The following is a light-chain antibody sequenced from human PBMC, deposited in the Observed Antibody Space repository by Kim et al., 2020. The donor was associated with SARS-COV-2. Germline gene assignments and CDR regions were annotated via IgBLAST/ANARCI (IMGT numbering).Light chain of an antibody. CDR3: QQYGSSPPIT. J-gene: IGKJ5*01. CDR1: QSVSSSY. Sequence: PGGRSTLPCRASQSVSSSYLAWYQQKPGQAPRLLIYGASSRATGIPDRCSGSGSGTDFTLTISRLEPEDFAVYYCQQYGSSPPITFGQGTRLEIK. V-gene: IGKV3-20*01. CDR2: GAS.